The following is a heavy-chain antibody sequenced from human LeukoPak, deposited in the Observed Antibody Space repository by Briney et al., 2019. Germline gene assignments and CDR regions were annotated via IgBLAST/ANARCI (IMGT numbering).Heavy chain of an antibody. J-gene: IGHJ5*02. Sequence: ASETLSLTCAVSGGSISSGCHCWSWIRRPPGKGREWIGYIYHSGSTYYNPSLKSRVTISVDRSKNQFSLKLSSVTAADTAVYYCARSDFWSGYWSLWFDPWGQGTLVTVSS. CDR2: IYHSGST. D-gene: IGHD3-3*01. V-gene: IGHV4-30-2*01. CDR3: ARSDFWSGYWSLWFDP. CDR1: GGSISSGCHC.